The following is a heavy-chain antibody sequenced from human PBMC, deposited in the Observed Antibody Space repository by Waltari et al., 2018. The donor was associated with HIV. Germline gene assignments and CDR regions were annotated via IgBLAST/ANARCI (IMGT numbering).Heavy chain of an antibody. CDR1: GFTFSKYW. CDR2: IEGDGSTT. Sequence: VQLVESGGGLVQPGGSLRLSCAASGFTFSKYWMHWIRQAPGKGLEWVSRIEGDGSTTYYVDSVKGRFTISRDNAKNTLYLQMNYLSAEDTAVYFCARDLYYGADYWGQGTLVTVSS. J-gene: IGHJ4*02. D-gene: IGHD3-10*01. V-gene: IGHV3-74*01. CDR3: ARDLYYGADY.